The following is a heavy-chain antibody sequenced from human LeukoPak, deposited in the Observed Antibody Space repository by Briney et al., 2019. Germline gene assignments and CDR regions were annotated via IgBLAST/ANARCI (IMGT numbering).Heavy chain of an antibody. Sequence: RASVKVSCKASGGTFSSYAISWVRQAPGQGLEWMGRIIPIFGTANYAQKFQGRVTITTDESTSTAYMERSSLRSEDTAVYYCARDLWYYDSSGTDAFDIWGQGTMVTVSS. V-gene: IGHV1-69*05. CDR3: ARDLWYYDSSGTDAFDI. CDR1: GGTFSSYA. D-gene: IGHD3-22*01. CDR2: IIPIFGTA. J-gene: IGHJ3*02.